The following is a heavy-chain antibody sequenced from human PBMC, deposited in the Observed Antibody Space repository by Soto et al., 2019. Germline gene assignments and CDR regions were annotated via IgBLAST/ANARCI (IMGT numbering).Heavy chain of an antibody. Sequence: ASVKVSCKASGYTFTSYYIHWVRQAPGQGLEWMGMINPGSGSTYYAQKFQGRVTMTRDTSTSTVYMELSSLRSEDTAVYYCARAQRVRGFYNWFDPWGQGTLVTVSS. CDR1: GYTFTSYY. CDR2: INPGSGST. D-gene: IGHD3-10*01. V-gene: IGHV1-46*01. CDR3: ARAQRVRGFYNWFDP. J-gene: IGHJ5*02.